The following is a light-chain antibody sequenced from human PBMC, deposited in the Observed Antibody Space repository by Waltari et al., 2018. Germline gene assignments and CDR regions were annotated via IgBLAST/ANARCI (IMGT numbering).Light chain of an antibody. J-gene: IGLJ2*01. V-gene: IGLV3-10*01. CDR2: EES. Sequence: SYELTQPPSVSVSPGQTASITCPGPALSTKYSYWYHQKSGQAPVLAIFEESKRPSGIPERISGSSSGTMATLTLSGAQLEDEGDYYCLSPDSSGTYVVFGGGTKLTVL. CDR3: LSPDSSGTYVV. CDR1: ALSTKY.